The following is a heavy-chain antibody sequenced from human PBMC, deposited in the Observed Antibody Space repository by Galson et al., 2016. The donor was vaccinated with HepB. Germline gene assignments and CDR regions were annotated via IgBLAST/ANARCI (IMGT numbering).Heavy chain of an antibody. J-gene: IGHJ6*02. V-gene: IGHV3-30-3*01. Sequence: SLRLSCAASGFRFSRYGMHWVRQAPGKGLEWVAMISYDGRNEYYPDSVKGRGTISRDNSKHSLYLQMNSLRAEDTAVYFCAREERYCSSMRCQNPDYGMDVWGQGTTVTVSS. CDR1: GFRFSRYG. D-gene: IGHD2-2*01. CDR2: ISYDGRNE. CDR3: AREERYCSSMRCQNPDYGMDV.